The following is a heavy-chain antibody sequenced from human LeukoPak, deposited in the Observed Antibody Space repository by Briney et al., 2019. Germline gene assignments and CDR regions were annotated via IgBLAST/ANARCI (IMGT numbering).Heavy chain of an antibody. CDR1: GFTFSSYA. CDR3: ARNEWELRDY. D-gene: IGHD1-26*01. J-gene: IGHJ4*02. Sequence: GGSLRVSCAASGFTFSSYAMHWVRQAPGNGLEWVAVISYDGSNKYYADSVKGRFTISRDNSKNTLYLQMNSLRAEDTAVYYCARNEWELRDYWGQGTLVTVSS. V-gene: IGHV3-30-3*01. CDR2: ISYDGSNK.